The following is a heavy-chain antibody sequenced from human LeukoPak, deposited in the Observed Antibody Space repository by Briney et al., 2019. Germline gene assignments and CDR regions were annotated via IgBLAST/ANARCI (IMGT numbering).Heavy chain of an antibody. V-gene: IGHV3-53*01. CDR2: IFPDGQT. D-gene: IGHD4-17*01. J-gene: IGHJ4*02. CDR3: ARANPVYGDFDY. CDR1: GLTVNDNY. Sequence: PGGSLRLSCTLSGLTVNDNYMSWVRQAPGKGLEWVSLIFPDGQTYYADFVQGRFSISRDMSRNTLFLDMSSLRAEDTAVFFCARANPVYGDFDYWGQGTLVTASS.